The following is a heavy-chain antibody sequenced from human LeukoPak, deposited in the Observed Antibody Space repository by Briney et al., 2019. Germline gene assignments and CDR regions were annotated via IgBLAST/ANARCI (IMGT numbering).Heavy chain of an antibody. CDR1: GGSFSAYY. V-gene: IGHV4-34*01. D-gene: IGHD6-19*01. CDR3: ARVELLGSSGWPFDY. CDR2: INHSGST. Sequence: KPSETLSLTCAVYGGSFSAYYWSWIRQPPGKGLEWIGEINHSGSTNYNPSLKSRVTISVDTSKNQFSLKLSSVTAADTAVYYCARVELLGSSGWPFDYWGQGTLVTVSS. J-gene: IGHJ4*02.